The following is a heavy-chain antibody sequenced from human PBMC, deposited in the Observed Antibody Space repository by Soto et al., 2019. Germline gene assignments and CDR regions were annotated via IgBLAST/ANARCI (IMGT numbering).Heavy chain of an antibody. CDR1: GGTFSRHA. CDR3: ARGWGYDTSDYYYAY. V-gene: IGHV1-69*01. J-gene: IGHJ4*02. D-gene: IGHD3-22*01. CDR2: IIPIFGTA. Sequence: QVQLVQSGAEVRKPGSSVKVSCKASGGTFSRHAISWVRQAPGQGLEWMGGIIPIFGTANHAQKFQGRVTIIVEESTSTAYMELRSLRSEDTAIYYCARGWGYDTSDYYYAYWGQGTLVIVSS.